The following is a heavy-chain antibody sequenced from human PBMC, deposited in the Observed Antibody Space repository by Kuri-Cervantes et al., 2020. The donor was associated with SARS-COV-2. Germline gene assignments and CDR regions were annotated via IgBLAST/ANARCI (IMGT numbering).Heavy chain of an antibody. Sequence: SVKVSCKASGYTFTSYGISWVRQAPGQGLEWMGGIIPIFGTANYAQKFQGRVTITTDESTSTAYMELSSLRSEDTAVYYCASITGTTEWFDPWGQGTLVTVSS. D-gene: IGHD1-20*01. J-gene: IGHJ5*02. CDR3: ASITGTTEWFDP. CDR2: IIPIFGTA. V-gene: IGHV1-69*05. CDR1: GYTFTSYG.